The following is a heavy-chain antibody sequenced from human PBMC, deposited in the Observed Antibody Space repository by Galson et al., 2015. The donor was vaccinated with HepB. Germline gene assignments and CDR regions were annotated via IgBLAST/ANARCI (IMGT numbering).Heavy chain of an antibody. CDR2: ISGSGGST. Sequence: SLRLSCAASGFTFSSYAMSWVRQAPGKGLEWVSAISGSGGSTYYADSVKGRFTISRDNPKNTLYLQMNSLRAEDTAVYYCAKDHSFCGGDCYPLGDYGMDVWGQGTTVTVSS. V-gene: IGHV3-23*01. CDR1: GFTFSSYA. J-gene: IGHJ6*02. D-gene: IGHD2-21*02. CDR3: AKDHSFCGGDCYPLGDYGMDV.